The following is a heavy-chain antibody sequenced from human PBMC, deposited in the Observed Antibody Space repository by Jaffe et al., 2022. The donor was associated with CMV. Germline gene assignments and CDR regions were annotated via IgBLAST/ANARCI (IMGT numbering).Heavy chain of an antibody. D-gene: IGHD6-13*01. Sequence: QVQLVQSGAEVKKPGASVKVSCKASGYTFTSYYMHWVRQAPGQGLEWMGIINPSGGSTSYAQKFQGRVTMTRDTSTSTVYMELSSLRSEDTAVYYCARDRLIAAAGTGYYYGMDVWGQGTTVTVSS. CDR1: GYTFTSYY. J-gene: IGHJ6*02. CDR3: ARDRLIAAAGTGYYYGMDV. CDR2: INPSGGST. V-gene: IGHV1-46*01.